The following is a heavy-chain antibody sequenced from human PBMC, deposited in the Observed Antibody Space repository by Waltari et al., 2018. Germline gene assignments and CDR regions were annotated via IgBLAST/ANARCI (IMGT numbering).Heavy chain of an antibody. J-gene: IGHJ5*02. CDR3: ARHPDDFWSGYRTNWFDP. CDR2: INQSGST. Sequence: QVQLQQWGAGLLKPSETLSLTCAVYGGSFSGYYWSWIRQPPGKGLEWIGEINQSGSTNYNPSLKSRVTIAVDTSKNQFSLKLSSVTAADTSVYYCARHPDDFWSGYRTNWFDPWGQGTLVTVSS. V-gene: IGHV4-34*01. CDR1: GGSFSGYY. D-gene: IGHD3-3*01.